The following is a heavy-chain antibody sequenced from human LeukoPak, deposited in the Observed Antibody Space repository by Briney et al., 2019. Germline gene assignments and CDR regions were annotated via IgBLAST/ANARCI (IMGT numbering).Heavy chain of an antibody. CDR2: ISSSSSTI. D-gene: IGHD3-3*01. V-gene: IGHV3-48*01. J-gene: IGHJ4*02. Sequence: GGSLTLSCAAYGFTFSSYSMNWVRQAPGKGLEWVSYISSSSSTIYYADSVKGRFTISRDNAKNSLYLLMSSLRAEDTALYYCARDRDDFWSGSPDYWGQGTLVTVSS. CDR3: ARDRDDFWSGSPDY. CDR1: GFTFSSYS.